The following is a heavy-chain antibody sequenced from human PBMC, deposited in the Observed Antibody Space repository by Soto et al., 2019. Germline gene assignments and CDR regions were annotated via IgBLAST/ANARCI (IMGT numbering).Heavy chain of an antibody. CDR1: GFTFPSFT. Sequence: LRLSCAASGFTFPSFTMNWVRQAPGKGLEWVSTISSNSAYIYYTDALRGRFTISRDNAKNSLHLQMNSLRAEDTAVYYCTRDASRDSSARGWFDPWGPGTLVTVSS. D-gene: IGHD6-13*01. V-gene: IGHV3-21*01. CDR2: ISSNSAYI. CDR3: TRDASRDSSARGWFDP. J-gene: IGHJ5*02.